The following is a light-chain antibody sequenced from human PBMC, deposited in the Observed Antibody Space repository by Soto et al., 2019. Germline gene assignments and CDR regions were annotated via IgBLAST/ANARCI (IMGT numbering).Light chain of an antibody. J-gene: IGKJ2*01. V-gene: IGKV3-20*01. CDR3: QQYGRSSYT. CDR1: QSISSSY. Sequence: EIVLTQSPGTLSLSPGERATLSCRASQSISSSYLAWYQQKPGQAPRLLIFGASGRATGIPDRFSGSGSGTDFTLTISRLEPEDFAVYFCQQYGRSSYTFGQGTKLEIK. CDR2: GAS.